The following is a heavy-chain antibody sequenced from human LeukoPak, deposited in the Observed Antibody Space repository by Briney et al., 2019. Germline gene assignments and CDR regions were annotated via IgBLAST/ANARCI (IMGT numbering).Heavy chain of an antibody. J-gene: IGHJ6*02. Sequence: PGGSLRLSCAASGFTFSSYAMTWVRQAPGKGLEWVSAISGCGGGTYYADSVKGRFTISRDNSENTLYLQMNSLRAEDTAVYYCARYQLPNYYYYYGMDVWGQGTTVTVSS. CDR2: ISGCGGGT. D-gene: IGHD2-2*01. CDR3: ARYQLPNYYYYYGMDV. V-gene: IGHV3-23*01. CDR1: GFTFSSYA.